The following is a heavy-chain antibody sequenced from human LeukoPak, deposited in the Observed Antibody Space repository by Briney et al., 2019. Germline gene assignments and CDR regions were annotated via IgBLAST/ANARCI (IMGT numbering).Heavy chain of an antibody. CDR1: GFTFSSYA. D-gene: IGHD2-2*01. Sequence: PGRSLRLSCAASGFTFSSYAMHWVRQAPGKGLEWVAVISYDGSNKYYADSVKGRFIISRDNSKNTLYLQMNSLRAEDTAVYYCARVDPSFDIVVVPAAPPGYWGQGTLVTVSS. CDR2: ISYDGSNK. CDR3: ARVDPSFDIVVVPAAPPGY. V-gene: IGHV3-30-3*01. J-gene: IGHJ4*02.